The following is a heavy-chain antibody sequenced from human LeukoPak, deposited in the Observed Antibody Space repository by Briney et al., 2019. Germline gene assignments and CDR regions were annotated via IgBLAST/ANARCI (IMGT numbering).Heavy chain of an antibody. CDR1: GGSISSSSYY. J-gene: IGHJ5*02. Sequence: PSETLSLTCTVSGGSISSSSYYWGWIRQPPGKWLESIGSIYYSGSTYYNPSLKSRVTISVDTSKNQFSLKLSSVTAADTAVYYCARQGDIAAAGPPPWGQGTLVTVSS. CDR3: ARQGDIAAAGPPP. CDR2: IYYSGST. D-gene: IGHD6-13*01. V-gene: IGHV4-39*01.